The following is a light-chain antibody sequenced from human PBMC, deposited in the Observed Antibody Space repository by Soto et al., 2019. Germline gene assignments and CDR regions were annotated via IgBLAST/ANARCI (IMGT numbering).Light chain of an antibody. CDR1: QSVSSN. V-gene: IGKV3-15*01. CDR3: QQYNNWPRT. J-gene: IGKJ1*01. CDR2: GAS. Sequence: EIVMTQSPATLSVSPGERATLSCRASQSVSSNLAWYQQKPGKAPRLPIYGASTRATGIPVRFSGSGSGTEFTLTISSLQSEDFAVYYCQQYNNWPRTFGQGTKVEIK.